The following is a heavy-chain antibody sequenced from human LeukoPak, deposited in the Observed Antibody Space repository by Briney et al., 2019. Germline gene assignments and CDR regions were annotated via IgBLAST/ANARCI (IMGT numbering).Heavy chain of an antibody. D-gene: IGHD5-12*01. Sequence: ASVKVSCKASGYTFSSYGIAWVRQAPGQGLEWMGWISDYNGNTNYARKLQGRVSMTTDTSTTTAYMELRSLTSDDTALYYCARSSLGTITAGPFDYWGQGTLVTASS. CDR2: ISDYNGNT. V-gene: IGHV1-18*01. J-gene: IGHJ4*02. CDR1: GYTFSSYG. CDR3: ARSSLGTITAGPFDY.